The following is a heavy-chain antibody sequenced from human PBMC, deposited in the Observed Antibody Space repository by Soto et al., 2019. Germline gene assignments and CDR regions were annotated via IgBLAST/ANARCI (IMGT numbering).Heavy chain of an antibody. V-gene: IGHV3-21*01. CDR3: VKGGDYRGRAFDI. D-gene: IGHD4-17*01. J-gene: IGHJ3*02. CDR1: GFTFSTYT. Sequence: GGSLRLSCAASGFTFSTYTMNWVRRASGKGLEWVSSITPTSRFIYYADSVRGRFTISRGDAESSLYLHMNSLRAEDTAAYYCVKGGDYRGRAFDIWGQGTMVTVSS. CDR2: ITPTSRFI.